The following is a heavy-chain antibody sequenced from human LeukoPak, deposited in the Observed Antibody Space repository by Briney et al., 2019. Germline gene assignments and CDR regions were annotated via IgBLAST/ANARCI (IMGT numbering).Heavy chain of an antibody. CDR2: IYYSGST. V-gene: IGHV4-39*07. CDR3: ARWIVVVTPMGFDY. D-gene: IGHD3-22*01. CDR1: GGSMTNSTYY. J-gene: IGHJ4*02. Sequence: SETLSLTCTVSGGSMTNSTYYWGWIRQPPGKGLEWIGSIYYSGSTYYNPSFKSRITISVDTSKNQFSLKVISVTAADTAVYYCARWIVVVTPMGFDYWGQGTLVTVSS.